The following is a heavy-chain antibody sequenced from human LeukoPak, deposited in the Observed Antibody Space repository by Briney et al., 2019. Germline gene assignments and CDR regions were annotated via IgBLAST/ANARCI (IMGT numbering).Heavy chain of an antibody. CDR1: GGSISSYY. V-gene: IGHV4-4*07. CDR3: ARDGYCSGGICYSGYAFDI. D-gene: IGHD2-15*01. CDR2: IYTSGST. Sequence: SETLSLTCTVSGGSISSYYWSWIRHPAGKGLEWIGRIYTSGSTNYNPSLKSRVTMSVDTSKNQFSLKLSSVTAADTAVYYCARDGYCSGGICYSGYAFDIWGQGTMVTVSS. J-gene: IGHJ3*02.